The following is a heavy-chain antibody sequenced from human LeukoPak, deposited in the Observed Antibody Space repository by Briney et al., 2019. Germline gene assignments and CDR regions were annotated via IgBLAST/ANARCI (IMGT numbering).Heavy chain of an antibody. J-gene: IGHJ6*03. CDR1: GHTFTGYY. D-gene: IGHD3-22*01. V-gene: IGHV1-2*02. Sequence: ASVKVSCKASGHTFTGYYMHWVRQAPGQGLKWMGWINPKSGGTKYAQKFQSRVTMTRDTSISTVYMELSRLRSDDTAVYYCARDPSSENYYYYMDVWGKGTTVTISS. CDR3: ARDPSSENYYYYMDV. CDR2: INPKSGGT.